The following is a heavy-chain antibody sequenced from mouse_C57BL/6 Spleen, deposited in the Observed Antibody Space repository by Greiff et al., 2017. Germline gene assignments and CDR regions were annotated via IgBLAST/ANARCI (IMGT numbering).Heavy chain of an antibody. CDR3: AKEWGYGSSSIAY. D-gene: IGHD1-1*01. Sequence: QVQLKQSGPGLVAPSPSLSISCTVSGFSLTSYGVSWVRQPPGKGLEWLGVLRGDGSTNYHSALISRLSISKDNSKSQVFLKLSSLQTDDTAAYYCAKEWGYGSSSIAYWGQGTLVTVSA. V-gene: IGHV2-3*01. J-gene: IGHJ3*01. CDR1: GFSLTSYG. CDR2: LRGDGST.